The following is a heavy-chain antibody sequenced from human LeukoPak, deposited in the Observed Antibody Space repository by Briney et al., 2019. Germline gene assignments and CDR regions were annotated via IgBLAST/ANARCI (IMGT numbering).Heavy chain of an antibody. J-gene: IGHJ3*02. D-gene: IGHD1-26*01. CDR2: ICSGGST. CDR3: ARGDSGSYYAGAFDI. CDR1: GFTVSSNY. V-gene: IGHV3-53*01. Sequence: GGSLRLSCAASGFTVSSNYMSWVRQAPGKGLEWVSVICSGGSTYYADSVKGRFTISRDNSKNTLYLQMNSLRAEDTAVYYCARGDSGSYYAGAFDIWGQGTMVTVSS.